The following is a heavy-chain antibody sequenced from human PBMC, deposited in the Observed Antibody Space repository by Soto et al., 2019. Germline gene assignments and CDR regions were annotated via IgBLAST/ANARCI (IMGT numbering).Heavy chain of an antibody. CDR3: AMKEVPFNY. CDR1: GFTFSSYS. Sequence: PGGSLRLSCAASGFTFSSYSMNWVRQAPGKGLEWISYISTTSSSIYYADSVKGRFTISRDNAKNSLFLQMNSLRDEDTAVYYCAMKEVPFNYWGQRALVTVSS. J-gene: IGHJ4*02. V-gene: IGHV3-48*02. CDR2: ISTTSSSI.